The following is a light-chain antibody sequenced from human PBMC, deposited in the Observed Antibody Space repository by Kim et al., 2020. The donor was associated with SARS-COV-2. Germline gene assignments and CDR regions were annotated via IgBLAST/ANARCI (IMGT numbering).Light chain of an antibody. CDR3: ATWDDSLEAWV. Sequence: GQRVYISCSGSSSNIGSNAIHWYQVCPGTAPKLLIYNDDRRPSGVPDRFSGSKSGTSASLALSGLLSDDEADYYCATWDDSLEAWVFGGGTQLTVL. CDR1: SSNIGSNA. J-gene: IGLJ3*02. CDR2: NDD. V-gene: IGLV1-44*01.